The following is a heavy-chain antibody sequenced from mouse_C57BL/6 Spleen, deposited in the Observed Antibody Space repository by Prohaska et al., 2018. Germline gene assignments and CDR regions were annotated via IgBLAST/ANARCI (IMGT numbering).Heavy chain of an antibody. J-gene: IGHJ3*01. CDR2: IYPGDGET. D-gene: IGHD1-1*01. CDR1: GYAFSSSW. V-gene: IGHV1-82*01. Sequence: ISCKASGYAFSSSWMNWVKQRPGKGLEWIGRIYPGDGETNYNGKFKGKATLTADKSSSTAYMQLSSMTSEDSAVYFCARGRGDGSPFAYWGQGTLVTVSA. CDR3: ARGRGDGSPFAY.